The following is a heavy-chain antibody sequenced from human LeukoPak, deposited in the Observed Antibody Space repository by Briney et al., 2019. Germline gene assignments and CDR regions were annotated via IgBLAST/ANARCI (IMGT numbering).Heavy chain of an antibody. J-gene: IGHJ6*02. CDR2: INHNGNVN. CDR3: ARGGGLDV. Sequence: QTGGSLRLSCAASGFIVSGDFMSWVRQAPGKGLEWVASINHNGNVNYYVDSVKGRFTISRDNAKNSLYLQMSNLRAEDTAVYFCARGGGLDVWGQGATVTVSS. CDR1: GFIVSGDF. V-gene: IGHV3-7*03. D-gene: IGHD3-16*01.